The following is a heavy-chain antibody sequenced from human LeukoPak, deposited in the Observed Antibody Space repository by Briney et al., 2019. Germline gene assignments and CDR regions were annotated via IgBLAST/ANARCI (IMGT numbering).Heavy chain of an antibody. V-gene: IGHV3-23*01. CDR2: ISGSGGST. CDR1: GFTFSRYA. Sequence: GGSLRLSCAASGFTFSRYAMSWVRQAPGKGLEWVSAISGSGGSTYYADSVKGRFTISRDNSKNTLYLQMNSLRAEDTAVYCSARGMGSSDYWGQGTLVTVAS. CDR3: ARGMGSSDY. J-gene: IGHJ4*02. D-gene: IGHD2-8*01.